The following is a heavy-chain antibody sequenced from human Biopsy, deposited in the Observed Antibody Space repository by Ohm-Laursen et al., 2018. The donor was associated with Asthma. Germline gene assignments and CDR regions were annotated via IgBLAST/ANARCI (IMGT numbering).Heavy chain of an antibody. V-gene: IGHV1-69*01. CDR2: IMTVFGTT. Sequence: SLVKVSCKPPGGTFSNFAISWVRQAPGQGLEWLGGIMTVFGTTNYAQKFQGRVTITADESTSTAYMEVTSLRSEDTAIYYCARCQVGYSSGWSLLLKKIYYSGMDVWGQGTAVTVSS. CDR3: ARCQVGYSSGWSLLLKKIYYSGMDV. D-gene: IGHD6-19*01. J-gene: IGHJ6*02. CDR1: GGTFSNFA.